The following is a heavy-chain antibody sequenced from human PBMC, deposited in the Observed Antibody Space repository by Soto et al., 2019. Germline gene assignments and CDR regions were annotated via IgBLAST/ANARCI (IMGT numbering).Heavy chain of an antibody. CDR2: VSHDGRNT. D-gene: IGHD6-19*01. V-gene: IGHV3-30*18. J-gene: IGHJ4*02. CDR3: AKGGRQWLVTSDFNY. Sequence: VQLVESGGGVVQPGRSLRLSCAASGFTFSDYAMHWVRQAPGKGLEWVAVVSHDGRNTHYADSVKGRFTISRDSSKNTVSLEMTSLRAEAPAVYYCAKGGRQWLVTSDFNYWGQGDLVTVSS. CDR1: GFTFSDYA.